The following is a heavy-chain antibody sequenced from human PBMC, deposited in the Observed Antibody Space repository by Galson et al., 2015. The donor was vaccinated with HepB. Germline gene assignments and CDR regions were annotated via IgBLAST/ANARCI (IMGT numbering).Heavy chain of an antibody. D-gene: IGHD3-22*01. CDR2: IYPGDSDT. J-gene: IGHJ3*02. V-gene: IGHV5-51*01. Sequence: SCKASGYSFISYWIGWVRQMPGKGLEWIGIIYPGDSDTRYNPSFQGQVTISVDKSISSADLQWSSLKASDTAMYYCARRNGYQSGSDILDIWGQGTMVTVSS. CDR1: GYSFISYW. CDR3: ARRNGYQSGSDILDI.